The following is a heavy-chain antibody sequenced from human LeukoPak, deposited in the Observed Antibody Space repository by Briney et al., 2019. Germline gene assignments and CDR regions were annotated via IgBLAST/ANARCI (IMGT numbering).Heavy chain of an antibody. Sequence: SETLSLTCTVSGGSISSYYWSWIRQPPGKGLEWIGYIYYSGSTYYNPSLKSRVTISVDTSKNQFSLKLSSVTAADTAVYYCATEGGHYWGQGTLVTVSS. V-gene: IGHV4-59*12. CDR1: GGSISSYY. CDR2: IYYSGST. CDR3: ATEGGHY. J-gene: IGHJ4*02.